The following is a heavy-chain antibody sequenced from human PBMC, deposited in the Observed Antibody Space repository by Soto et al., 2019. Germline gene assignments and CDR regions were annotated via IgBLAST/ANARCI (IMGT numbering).Heavy chain of an antibody. CDR2: IIPIFGTA. D-gene: IGHD2-15*01. CDR3: ARAGYCSGGSCYSKYNWFDP. V-gene: IGHV1-69*01. Sequence: QVQLVQSGAEVKQPGSSVKVSCKASGGTFSSYAISWVRQAPGQGLEWMGGIIPIFGTANYAQKFQGRVTITADESTSTAYMELSSLRSEDTAVYYCARAGYCSGGSCYSKYNWFDPWGQGTLVTVSS. CDR1: GGTFSSYA. J-gene: IGHJ5*02.